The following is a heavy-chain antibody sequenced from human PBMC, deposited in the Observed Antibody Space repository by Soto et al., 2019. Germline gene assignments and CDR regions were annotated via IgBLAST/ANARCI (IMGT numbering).Heavy chain of an antibody. V-gene: IGHV1-3*01. Sequence: ASVKVSCKASGYTFTSYAMHWVRQAPGQRLEWMGWINAGSGNTKYSQKFQGRVTITRDTSASTAYMELSSLRSEDTAVYYCARDSSSNGYYYYYMDVWGKGTTVTVSS. J-gene: IGHJ6*03. CDR3: ARDSSSNGYYYYYMDV. D-gene: IGHD6-13*01. CDR2: INAGSGNT. CDR1: GYTFTSYA.